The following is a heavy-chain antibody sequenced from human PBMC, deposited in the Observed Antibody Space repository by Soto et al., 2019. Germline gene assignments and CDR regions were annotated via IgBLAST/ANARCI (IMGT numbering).Heavy chain of an antibody. CDR1: GFTFTSSA. Sequence: ASVKVSCQASGFTFTSSAVQWVRQARGQRLEWIGWIVVGSGNTNYAQKFQERVTITRDMSTSTAYTELSSLRSEDTAVYYCAARGDWSGYDSPYYYSYGMDVWGQGTTVTVSS. D-gene: IGHD5-12*01. CDR3: AARGDWSGYDSPYYYSYGMDV. V-gene: IGHV1-58*01. CDR2: IVVGSGNT. J-gene: IGHJ6*02.